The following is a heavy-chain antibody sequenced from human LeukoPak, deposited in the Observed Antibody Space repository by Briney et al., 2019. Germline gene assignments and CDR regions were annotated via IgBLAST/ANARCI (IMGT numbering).Heavy chain of an antibody. Sequence: GGSLRLSCAASGFTFSNAWRSWVRQAPGKGLEGVGRIKSKTDGGTTDYAAPVKGRFTISRDDSKNTLYLQMNSLKTEDTAVYYCVGNYYYYYMDVWGKGTTVTVSS. J-gene: IGHJ6*03. CDR2: IKSKTDGGTT. CDR3: VGNYYYYYMDV. V-gene: IGHV3-15*01. CDR1: GFTFSNAW.